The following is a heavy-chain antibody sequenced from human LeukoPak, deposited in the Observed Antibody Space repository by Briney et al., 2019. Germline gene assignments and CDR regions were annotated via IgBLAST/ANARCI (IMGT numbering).Heavy chain of an antibody. V-gene: IGHV3-20*04. Sequence: GGSLRLSCAASGFTFSRYGMHWVRQAPGKGLEWVSSINWNGGSTGYADSVKGRFTISRDNAKNSLYLQMNSLRPEDTAVYYCARARSIVGVSPFQHWGQGTLVTVSS. D-gene: IGHD1-26*01. CDR3: ARARSIVGVSPFQH. CDR2: INWNGGST. J-gene: IGHJ1*01. CDR1: GFTFSRYG.